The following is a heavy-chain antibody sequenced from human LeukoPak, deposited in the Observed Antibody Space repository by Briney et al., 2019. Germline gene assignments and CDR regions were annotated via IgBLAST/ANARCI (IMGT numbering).Heavy chain of an antibody. CDR3: ARDPSYYYDSSGYYRDY. V-gene: IGHV1-46*01. Sequence: ASVKVSCKASGYTFISYYMHWVRQAPGQGLEWMGIINPSGGSTSYAQKFQGRVTMTRDTSISTAYMELSRLRSDDTAVYYCARDPSYYYDSSGYYRDYWGQGTLVTVSS. D-gene: IGHD3-22*01. CDR1: GYTFISYY. CDR2: INPSGGST. J-gene: IGHJ4*02.